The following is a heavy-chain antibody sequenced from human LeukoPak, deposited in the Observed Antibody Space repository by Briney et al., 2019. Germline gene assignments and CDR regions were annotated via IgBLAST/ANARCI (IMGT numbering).Heavy chain of an antibody. J-gene: IGHJ4*02. D-gene: IGHD6-13*01. V-gene: IGHV3-48*03. CDR3: ARGEGIAAASDY. CDR1: GFTFSSYE. CDR2: ISSSGSTI. Sequence: GGSLRLSCAASGFTFSSYEMNWVRQAPGKGLEWVSYISSSGSTIYYADSVKGRFTISRDNAKNSLYLQMNSLRAEDTAVYYCARGEGIAAASDYWGQGTLATVSS.